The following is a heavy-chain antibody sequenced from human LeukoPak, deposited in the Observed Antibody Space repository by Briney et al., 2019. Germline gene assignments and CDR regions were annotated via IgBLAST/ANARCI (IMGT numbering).Heavy chain of an antibody. CDR1: GXSISPYY. D-gene: IGHD3-10*01. V-gene: IGHV4-59*01. CDR3: ARGVLPFP. J-gene: IGHJ5*02. CDR2: IHYSGST. Sequence: PSETLSLTCTVSGXSISPYYWTWIRQPPGKGLEWIGYIHYSGSTNYNPSLKSRVTMSVDTSKNQFSLRLSSVTAADTAVYYCARGVLPFPWGQGTLVTVSS.